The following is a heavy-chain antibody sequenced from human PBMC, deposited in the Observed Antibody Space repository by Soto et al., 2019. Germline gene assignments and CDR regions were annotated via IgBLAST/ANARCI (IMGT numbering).Heavy chain of an antibody. D-gene: IGHD1-7*01. CDR3: ASPHNWNYVGAFDI. CDR2: IIPIFGTA. Sequence: QVQLVQSGAEVKKPGSSVKVSCKASGGTFSSYAISWVRQAPGQGLEWMGGIIPIFGTANYAQKFQGRVTITADETTSTAYMELSSLRSEDTAVYYCASPHNWNYVGAFDIWGQGTMVTVSS. J-gene: IGHJ3*02. V-gene: IGHV1-69*01. CDR1: GGTFSSYA.